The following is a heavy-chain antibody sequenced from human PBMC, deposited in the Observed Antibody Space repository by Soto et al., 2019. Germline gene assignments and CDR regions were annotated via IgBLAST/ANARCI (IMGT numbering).Heavy chain of an antibody. D-gene: IGHD1-1*01. J-gene: IGHJ4*02. Sequence: QLQLQESGPGLVKPSETLSLTCTVSGASIGGCAYYWGWIRQSPGKGLEWIGSMCHSGNTYYNPSLKSRVTVSVDASKKQFSLNLSSVTAADTAVYYCARHVSQALGRFFDFWSQGTLVTVSS. CDR1: GASIGGCAYY. CDR3: ARHVSQALGRFFDF. CDR2: MCHSGNT. V-gene: IGHV4-39*01.